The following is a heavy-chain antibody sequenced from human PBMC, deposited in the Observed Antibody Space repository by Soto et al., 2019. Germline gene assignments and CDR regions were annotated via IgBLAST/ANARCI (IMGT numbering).Heavy chain of an antibody. CDR1: GGSISSSSYY. CDR3: ARRQAYYDIFDY. V-gene: IGHV4-39*01. J-gene: IGHJ4*02. CDR2: IYYSGST. Sequence: SETLSLTCTVSGGSISSSSYYWGWIRQPPGKGLEWIGSIYYSGSTYYNPSLKSRVTISVDTSKNQFSLKLSSVTAADTAVYYCARRQAYYDIFDYWGQGTLVTVSS. D-gene: IGHD3-9*01.